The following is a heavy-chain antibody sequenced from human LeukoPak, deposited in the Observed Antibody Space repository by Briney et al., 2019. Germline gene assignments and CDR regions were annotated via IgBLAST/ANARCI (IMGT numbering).Heavy chain of an antibody. CDR2: ISAYNGNT. J-gene: IGHJ4*02. CDR3: ATVTMVENFDY. Sequence: ASVKVSCKASGYTFTSYDISWVRQAPGQGLEWMGWISAYNGNTNYAQKLQGRVTMTEDTSTDTAYMELSSLRSEDTAVYYCATVTMVENFDYWGQGTLVTVSS. D-gene: IGHD4/OR15-4a*01. CDR1: GYTFTSYD. V-gene: IGHV1-18*01.